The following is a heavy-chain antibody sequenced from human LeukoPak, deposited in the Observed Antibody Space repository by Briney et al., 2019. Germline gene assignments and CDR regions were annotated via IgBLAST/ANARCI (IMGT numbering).Heavy chain of an antibody. CDR1: GYSISSGYY. CDR3: GRFPPSTWNANSPFDF. CDR2: IDHSGST. D-gene: IGHD5/OR15-5a*01. J-gene: IGHJ4*02. Sequence: PSETLSLTCTVSGYSISSGYYWGWIRQPPGKGLEWIGSIDHSGSTYYNPSLKSRVTISVDTCKHQFSLKLTSVTAADTAVYYCGRFPPSTWNANSPFDFWGRGTLVTVSS. V-gene: IGHV4-38-2*02.